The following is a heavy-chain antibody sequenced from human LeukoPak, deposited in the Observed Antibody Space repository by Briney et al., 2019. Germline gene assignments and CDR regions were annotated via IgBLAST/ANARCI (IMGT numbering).Heavy chain of an antibody. V-gene: IGHV1-18*01. J-gene: IGHJ4*02. CDR1: GYTFISYG. CDR2: INPYNGDT. D-gene: IGHD6-13*01. Sequence: ASVKVSCKASGYTFISYGISWVRQAPGQGLEWMGWINPYNGDTNYAQKLQGRVTMTTDTSTSTTYMELRSLRSDDTAVYYCARGGPLAAAEVEVDYWGQGTLVTVSS. CDR3: ARGGPLAAAEVEVDY.